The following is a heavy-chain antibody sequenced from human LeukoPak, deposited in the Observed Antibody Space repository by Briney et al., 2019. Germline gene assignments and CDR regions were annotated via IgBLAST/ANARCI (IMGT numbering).Heavy chain of an antibody. D-gene: IGHD3-3*01. CDR1: GFTFSSYA. V-gene: IGHV3-23*01. J-gene: IGHJ4*02. CDR2: ISGSGGST. Sequence: GGSLRLSCAASGFTFSSYAMRWVRQAPGKGLEWVSAISGSGGSTYYADSVKGRFTISRDNSKNTLYLQMNSLRAEDTAVYYCAKVLAAFWSGYDYWGQGTLVTVSS. CDR3: AKVLAAFWSGYDY.